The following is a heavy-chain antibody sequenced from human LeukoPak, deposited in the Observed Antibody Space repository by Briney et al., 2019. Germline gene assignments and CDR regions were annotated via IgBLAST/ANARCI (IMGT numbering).Heavy chain of an antibody. CDR1: GYTFTSYD. CDR3: ARAPEWGKSNYYYYMDV. Sequence: ASVKVSCTASGYTFTSYDINWVRQAPGQGLEWMGWMNPNSGNTDYAQKFQGRVTMTRNTSISTAYMELSSLKSEDTAVYYCARAPEWGKSNYYYYMDVWGKGTTVTVSS. CDR2: MNPNSGNT. D-gene: IGHD1-26*01. V-gene: IGHV1-8*01. J-gene: IGHJ6*03.